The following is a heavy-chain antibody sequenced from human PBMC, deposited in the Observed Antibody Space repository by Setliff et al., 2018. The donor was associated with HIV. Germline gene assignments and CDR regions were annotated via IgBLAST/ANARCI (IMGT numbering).Heavy chain of an antibody. CDR3: ARDTTYYDMSGYSYMDV. CDR1: GFTFTSYG. CDR2: IWYDGSYK. J-gene: IGHJ6*03. D-gene: IGHD3-9*01. Sequence: QPGGSLRLSCAVSGFTFTSYGMHWVRQAPGKGLEWVAVIWYDGSYKYYADSVKGRFTISRDNAKNSLFLQMNSLRAEDTALYYCARDTTYYDMSGYSYMDVWGKGTTVTVSS. V-gene: IGHV3-33*01.